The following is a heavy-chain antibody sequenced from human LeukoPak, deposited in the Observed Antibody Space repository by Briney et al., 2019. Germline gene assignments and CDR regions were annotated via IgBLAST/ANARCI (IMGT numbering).Heavy chain of an antibody. CDR3: ARDQWGCSSTSCYSPVNPLANWFDP. CDR1: GGTFSSYA. Sequence: ASVKVSCKASGGTFSSYAISWVRQAPGQGLEWMGRIIPILGIANYAQKFQGRVTVTADKSTSTAYMELSSLRSEDTAVYYCARDQWGCSSTSCYSPVNPLANWFDPWGQGTLVTVSS. V-gene: IGHV1-69*04. J-gene: IGHJ5*02. D-gene: IGHD2-2*02. CDR2: IIPILGIA.